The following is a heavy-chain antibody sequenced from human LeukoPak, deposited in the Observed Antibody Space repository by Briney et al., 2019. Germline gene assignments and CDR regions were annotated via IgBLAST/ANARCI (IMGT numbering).Heavy chain of an antibody. CDR3: VKGRMSEDGLDF. J-gene: IGHJ4*02. Sequence: GGSLRLSCAASGFTFSRSAMTWVRQTPGKGLDWVSSISSSGNTYYADSVKGRFTISRDNSKNMLYLQMNSLRAEDTAVYYCVKGRMSEDGLDFWGQGTLVTVSS. D-gene: IGHD5-24*01. V-gene: IGHV3-23*01. CDR2: ISSSGNT. CDR1: GFTFSRSA.